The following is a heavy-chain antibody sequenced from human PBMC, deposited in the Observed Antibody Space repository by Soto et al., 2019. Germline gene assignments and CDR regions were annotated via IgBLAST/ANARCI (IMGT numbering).Heavy chain of an antibody. D-gene: IGHD3-10*01. CDR3: ARDRDDYGSGNYYNRIYF. CDR2: IIPIFGTP. J-gene: IGHJ4*02. V-gene: IGHV1-69*01. CDR1: GGIFSTYA. Sequence: QVQLVQSGAEVKKPGSSVKVSCQASGGIFSTYAISWLRQAPGQGLEWMGGIIPIFGTPNYAQKFQGRVTITADESTTTAYLEVTRLRADDTAVYYCARDRDDYGSGNYYNRIYFWGQGTLVTVSS.